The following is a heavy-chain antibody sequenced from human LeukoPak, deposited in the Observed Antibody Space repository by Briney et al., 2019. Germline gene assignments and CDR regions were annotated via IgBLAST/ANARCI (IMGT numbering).Heavy chain of an antibody. CDR1: GFTFDDYA. CDR2: ISWNSGSI. D-gene: IGHD1-7*01. CDR3: ARDPGTTQTLHDAFDI. Sequence: PGRSLRLSCAASGFTFDDYAMHWVRQAPGKGLEWVSGISWNSGSIGYADSVKRRFTISRDNAKNSLYLQMNSLRAEDTAVYYCARDPGTTQTLHDAFDIWGQGTMVTVSS. V-gene: IGHV3-9*01. J-gene: IGHJ3*02.